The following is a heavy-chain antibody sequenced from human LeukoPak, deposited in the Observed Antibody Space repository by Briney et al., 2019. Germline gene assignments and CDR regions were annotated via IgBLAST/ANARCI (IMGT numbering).Heavy chain of an antibody. CDR1: GSTFSDYY. J-gene: IGHJ4*02. D-gene: IGHD6-13*01. Sequence: GGSLRLSCAASGSTFSDYYMSWIRQAPGKGLEWVSYISSSGSTIYYADSVKGRFTISRDNAKNSLYLQMNSLRAEDTAVYYCARDQGRRSWPSYYFDYWGQGTLVTVSS. V-gene: IGHV3-11*04. CDR3: ARDQGRRSWPSYYFDY. CDR2: ISSSGSTI.